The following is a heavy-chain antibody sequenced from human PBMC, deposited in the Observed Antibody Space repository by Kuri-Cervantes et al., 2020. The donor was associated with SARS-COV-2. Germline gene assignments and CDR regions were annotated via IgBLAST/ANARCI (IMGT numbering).Heavy chain of an antibody. J-gene: IGHJ4*02. CDR2: ISSDGSNK. D-gene: IGHD2-21*01. V-gene: IGHV3-30*04. CDR1: GFTFSSYA. CDR3: ARARVGVFDF. Sequence: GESLKISCAASGFTFSSYAMSWVRQAPGKGLEWVAMISSDGSNKNYADSVKGRFTISRDNSKNTLYLQINSLRTEDTAVFYCARARVGVFDFWGQGALVTVSS.